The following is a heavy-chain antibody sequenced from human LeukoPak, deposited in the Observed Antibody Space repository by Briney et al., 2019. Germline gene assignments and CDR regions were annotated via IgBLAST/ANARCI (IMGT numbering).Heavy chain of an antibody. V-gene: IGHV3-33*06. D-gene: IGHD6-6*01. CDR3: AKAGPRYSSSSDPSQFFDY. CDR2: IWYDGSNK. CDR1: GFTFSSYG. Sequence: GRSLRLSCAASGFTFSSYGMHWVRQAPGKGLEWVAVIWYDGSNKYYADSVKGRFTISRDNSKNTLYLQMNSLRAEDTAVYYCAKAGPRYSSSSDPSQFFDYWGQGTLVTVSS. J-gene: IGHJ4*02.